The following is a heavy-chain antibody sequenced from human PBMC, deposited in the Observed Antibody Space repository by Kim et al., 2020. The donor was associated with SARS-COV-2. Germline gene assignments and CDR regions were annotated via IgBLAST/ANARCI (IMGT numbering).Heavy chain of an antibody. CDR3: ARLQYQPYGFDY. D-gene: IGHD2-2*01. J-gene: IGHJ4*02. V-gene: IGHV5-51*01. Sequence: RYSPAVQGQVPISADKSSSTAYLQWSSLNASDTAMYYCARLQYQPYGFDYWGQGTLVTVSS.